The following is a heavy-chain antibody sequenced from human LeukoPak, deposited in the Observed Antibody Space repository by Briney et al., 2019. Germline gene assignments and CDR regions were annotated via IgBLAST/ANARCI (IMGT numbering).Heavy chain of an antibody. CDR3: ARGPPSSYYYYYGMDV. J-gene: IGHJ6*02. CDR2: TYSGGST. Sequence: GGSLRLSCAASGFTVSSNYMSWVRQAPGKGLEWVSVTYSGGSTYYADSVKGRFTISRGNSKNTLYLQMNSLRAEDTAVYYCARGPPSSYYYYYGMDVWGQGTTVTVSS. CDR1: GFTVSSNY. V-gene: IGHV3-53*01.